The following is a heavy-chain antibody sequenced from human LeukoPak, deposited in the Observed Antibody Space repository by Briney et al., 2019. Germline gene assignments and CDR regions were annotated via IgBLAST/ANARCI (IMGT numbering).Heavy chain of an antibody. CDR3: VSGPTISSSDWYYDS. Sequence: TGGSLRLSCAASGFNFGDYAMSWVRQAPGKGLEWVSGINWNGGYTYYADSVQGRFTISRDTAKNSLFLQMNSLRAEDTALYHCVSGPTISSSDWYYDSWGQGTLATVSS. J-gene: IGHJ4*02. CDR1: GFNFGDYA. V-gene: IGHV3-20*01. D-gene: IGHD6-25*01. CDR2: INWNGGYT.